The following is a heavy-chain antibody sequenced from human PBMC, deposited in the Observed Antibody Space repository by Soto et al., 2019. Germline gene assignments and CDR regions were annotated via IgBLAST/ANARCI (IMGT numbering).Heavy chain of an antibody. D-gene: IGHD3-9*01. V-gene: IGHV1-24*01. CDR1: GYTLTELS. CDR2: FDPEDGET. Sequence: GASVKVSCKVSGYTLTELSTHWVRQAPGKGLEWMGGFDPEDGETIYAQKFQGRVTMTEDTSTDTAYMELSSLRSEDTAVYYCATPSPDILTGYYNYYYYYMDVWGKGTTVTVSS. CDR3: ATPSPDILTGYYNYYYYYMDV. J-gene: IGHJ6*03.